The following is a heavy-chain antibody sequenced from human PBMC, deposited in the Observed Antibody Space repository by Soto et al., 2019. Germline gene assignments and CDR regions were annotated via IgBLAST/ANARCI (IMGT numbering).Heavy chain of an antibody. CDR2: MNPNSGNT. D-gene: IGHD4-17*01. CDR3: ARHSDYGDHWYFDL. Sequence: QVQLVQSGAEVKKPGASVKVSCKASGYTFTSYDVNWVRQATGQGLEWMGWMNPNSGNTGYAQKFQGRVTMTRNTSISTAYMELSSLRSEDTAVYYCARHSDYGDHWYFDLWGRGTLVTVSS. J-gene: IGHJ2*01. V-gene: IGHV1-8*01. CDR1: GYTFTSYD.